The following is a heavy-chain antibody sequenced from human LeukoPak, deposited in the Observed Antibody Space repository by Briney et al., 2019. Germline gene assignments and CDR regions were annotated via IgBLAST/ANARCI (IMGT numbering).Heavy chain of an antibody. CDR1: GYTFSDYY. Sequence: GASVKVSCTASGYTFSDYYIHWLRQAPGQRLEWMGWINDGNGNTKYSQEFQGRVTITRDTSTNTAYMELISLRSEDMAVYYCARGRWTAHTVGYYFDSWGQGTLVTVSS. D-gene: IGHD2-21*02. CDR3: ARGRWTAHTVGYYFDS. V-gene: IGHV1/OR15-3*01. J-gene: IGHJ4*02. CDR2: INDGNGNT.